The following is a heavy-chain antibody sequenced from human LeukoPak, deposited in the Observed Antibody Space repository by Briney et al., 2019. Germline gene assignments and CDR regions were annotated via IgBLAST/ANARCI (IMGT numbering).Heavy chain of an antibody. CDR1: GGSISSGGYY. CDR2: IYHSGST. V-gene: IGHV4-30-2*01. CDR3: ARESPPTYYYDSSGYSGGY. D-gene: IGHD3-22*01. J-gene: IGHJ4*02. Sequence: PSETLSLTCTVSGGSISSGGYYWSWIRQPPGKGLEWIGYIYHSGSTYYNPSLKSRVTISVDRSKNQFSLKLSSVTAADTAVYYCARESPPTYYYDSSGYSGGYWGQGTLVTVSS.